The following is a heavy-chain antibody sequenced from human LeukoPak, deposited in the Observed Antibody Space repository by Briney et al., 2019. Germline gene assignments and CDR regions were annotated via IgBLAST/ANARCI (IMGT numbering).Heavy chain of an antibody. CDR2: INTDGSHI. Sequence: GGSLRLSCAASGVTFNNYWMHWGRQAPGKGLVWGSRINTDGSHINYADSVKGRFTFSRDNAKNTLYLQMNSLRAEDTAVYYCARIKVGATGIDYWGQGTLVTVSS. V-gene: IGHV3-74*01. CDR3: ARIKVGATGIDY. CDR1: GVTFNNYW. J-gene: IGHJ4*02. D-gene: IGHD1-26*01.